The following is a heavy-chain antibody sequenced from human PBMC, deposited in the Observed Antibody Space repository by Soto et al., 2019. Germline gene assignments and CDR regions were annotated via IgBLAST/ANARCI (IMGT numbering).Heavy chain of an antibody. Sequence: EVQLVESGGGLVQPGGSLRLSCAASGFTFSSYAMHWVRQAPGKGLEYVSAMSSNGGSTYYANSVKGRFTISRDNSKNTLYLQMGSLRAEAMAVYYCARQGRAVSSYYFDYWGQGTLVTVSS. V-gene: IGHV3-64*01. CDR3: ARQGRAVSSYYFDY. CDR2: MSSNGGST. CDR1: GFTFSSYA. D-gene: IGHD3-10*01. J-gene: IGHJ4*02.